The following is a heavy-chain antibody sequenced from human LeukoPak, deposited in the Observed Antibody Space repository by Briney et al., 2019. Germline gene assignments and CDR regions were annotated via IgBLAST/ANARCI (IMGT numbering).Heavy chain of an antibody. CDR3: VREDGSSFDY. J-gene: IGHJ4*02. V-gene: IGHV1-2*04. Sequence: ASVRVSCKASGYTFSGYHIHWVRQAPGQGLEWMGWIDPSTGGINYAQKFQGWVTMTRDTSISTAYMELSRLRSDDTAVYYCVREDGSSFDYWGQGTLVTVSS. CDR2: IDPSTGGI. D-gene: IGHD6-13*01. CDR1: GYTFSGYH.